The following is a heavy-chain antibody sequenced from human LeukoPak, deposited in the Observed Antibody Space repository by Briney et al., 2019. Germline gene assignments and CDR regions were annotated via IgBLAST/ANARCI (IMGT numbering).Heavy chain of an antibody. CDR1: GGSFSGYY. V-gene: IGHV4-34*01. CDR2: ISHAGST. J-gene: IGHJ6*03. CDR3: ARFPGTYYLDV. Sequence: SETLSLTCAVYGGSFSGYYWSWIRQPPGKGLEWIGEISHAGSTHYNPSLKSRVSLSVDTSKNQFSLKLSSVTAADTAVYYCARFPGTYYLDVWGKGTTVTVSS.